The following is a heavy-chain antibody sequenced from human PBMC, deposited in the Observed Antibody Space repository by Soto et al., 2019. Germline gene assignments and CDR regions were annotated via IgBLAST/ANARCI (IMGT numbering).Heavy chain of an antibody. V-gene: IGHV3-48*02. CDR2: ISSSSSTM. CDR1: GFTFSSYS. Sequence: LRLSCAASGFTFSSYSMNWVRQAPGKGLEWVSYISSSSSTMYYADSVKGRFTISRDNAKNSLFLHMNSLRDEDTAVYYCARDSTDADSGSYSGDYWGQGTLVTVSS. CDR3: ARDSTDADSGSYSGDY. D-gene: IGHD1-26*01. J-gene: IGHJ4*02.